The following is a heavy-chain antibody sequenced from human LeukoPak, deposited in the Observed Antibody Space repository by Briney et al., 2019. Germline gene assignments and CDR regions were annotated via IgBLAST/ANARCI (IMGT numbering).Heavy chain of an antibody. CDR1: GGSITNYY. CDR2: IYYSGST. Sequence: SETLSLTCTVSGGSITNYYWSWIRQPPGKGLEWIGSIYYSGSTYYNPSLKSRVTISVDTSKNQFSLKLSSVTAADTAVYYCARQSSTSWMGLDWGQGTLVTVSS. V-gene: IGHV4-39*01. CDR3: ARQSSTSWMGLD. D-gene: IGHD2-2*01. J-gene: IGHJ4*02.